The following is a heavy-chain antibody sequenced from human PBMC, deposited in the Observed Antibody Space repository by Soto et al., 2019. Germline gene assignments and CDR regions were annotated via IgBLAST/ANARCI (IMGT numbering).Heavy chain of an antibody. CDR1: GFTFSIYA. V-gene: IGHV3-64*02. CDR3: ARGSYYSSGTVHRPYDY. CDR2: ISYDGTIT. Sequence: GGSLRLSCAPSGFTFSIYAMHWVRQAPGKGLEYVSAISYDGTITYYADSVKGRFTISRDDSRNTVYLQMGSLRPEDMAVYYCARGSYYSSGTVHRPYDYWGQGTLVTVSS. J-gene: IGHJ4*02. D-gene: IGHD3-10*01.